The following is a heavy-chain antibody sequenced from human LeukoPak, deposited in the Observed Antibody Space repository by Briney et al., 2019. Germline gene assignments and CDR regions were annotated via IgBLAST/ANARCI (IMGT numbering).Heavy chain of an antibody. Sequence: GASVKVSCKASGYTFTDSAIHWVRQAPGQGLEWMGWINPNSGDTNYAQKFQGRVTMTRDTSISTAYMELSRLRSDDTAVYYCARDSFGAVDIWGQGTMVTVSS. D-gene: IGHD3-3*01. CDR3: ARDSFGAVDI. CDR2: INPNSGDT. CDR1: GYTFTDSA. V-gene: IGHV1-2*02. J-gene: IGHJ3*02.